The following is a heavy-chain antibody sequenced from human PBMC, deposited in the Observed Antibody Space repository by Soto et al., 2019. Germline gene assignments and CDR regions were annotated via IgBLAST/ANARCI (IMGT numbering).Heavy chain of an antibody. CDR1: GFSLSTSRVG. V-gene: IGHV2-5*02. D-gene: IGHD2-15*01. CDR2: IYWDDTQ. J-gene: IGHJ3*02. Sequence: QITLKESGPTLVKPTQTLTLTCTLSGFSLSTSRVGVGWIRQPPGKALEWLAVIYWDDTQRYSSSLQSSLSITKDTSGNQVVLTMTDMDPVDTATYYCARRYCSAENCLSHAFDKWGQGTIVTVSS. CDR3: ARRYCSAENCLSHAFDK.